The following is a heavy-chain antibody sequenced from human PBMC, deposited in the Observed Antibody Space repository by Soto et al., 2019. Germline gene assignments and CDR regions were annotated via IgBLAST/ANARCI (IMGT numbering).Heavy chain of an antibody. CDR2: IRGRGDNT. V-gene: IGHV3-23*04. CDR3: ESLKICCRGETCYSGYHDY. Sequence: DEQLVESGGDLVQPGGSLRLSCAASGFVFRTNAMSWVRQRPGQGLEWVSAIRGRGDNTYYADSVKGRFSISRDNSKNALFLQMNSLRAEDTAMFYCESLKICCRGETCYSGYHDYWGQGTLVTGSS. CDR1: GFVFRTNA. D-gene: IGHD2-15*01. J-gene: IGHJ4*02.